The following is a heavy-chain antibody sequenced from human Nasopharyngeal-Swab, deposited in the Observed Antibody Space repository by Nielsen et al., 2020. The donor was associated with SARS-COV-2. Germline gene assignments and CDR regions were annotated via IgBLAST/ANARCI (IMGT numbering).Heavy chain of an antibody. Sequence: SQTLSLTCAVYGGSFSDYYWRWIRQPPGKGLEWIGEINHSGSTNYNLSLKSRVTISVDTSKNQFSLKLSSVTAADTAVYYCARTYGSGSYSYYYGMDVWGQGTTVTVSS. CDR2: INHSGST. J-gene: IGHJ6*02. CDR3: ARTYGSGSYSYYYGMDV. D-gene: IGHD3-10*01. CDR1: GGSFSDYY. V-gene: IGHV4-34*09.